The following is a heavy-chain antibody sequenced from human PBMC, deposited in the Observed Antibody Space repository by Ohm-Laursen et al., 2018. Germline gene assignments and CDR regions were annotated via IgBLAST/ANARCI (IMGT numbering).Heavy chain of an antibody. D-gene: IGHD2-15*01. CDR3: ARGYLVAPYYYYGMDV. V-gene: IGHV4-61*01. CDR2: IYYSGST. Sequence: TLSLTCTVSGGSVSSGSYYWSWIRQPPGKGLEWIGYIYYSGSTNYNPSLKSRVTISVNTSKNQFSLKLSSVTAADTAVYYFARGYLVAPYYYYGMDVWGQGTTVTVSS. CDR1: GGSVSSGSYY. J-gene: IGHJ6*02.